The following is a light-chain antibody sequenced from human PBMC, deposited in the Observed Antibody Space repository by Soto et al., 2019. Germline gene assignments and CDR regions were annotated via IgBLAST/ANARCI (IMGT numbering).Light chain of an antibody. CDR2: DVS. Sequence: QSVLTQPRSVSGSPGQSVTMSCTGTSSDVGGYNYVSWYQQHPGKAPKLMIYDVSKRPSGVPDRFSGSKSGNTASLTISGLQAEDEADYYCCSYAGSLGYVFGTGTKVTVL. CDR1: SSDVGGYNY. J-gene: IGLJ1*01. CDR3: CSYAGSLGYV. V-gene: IGLV2-11*01.